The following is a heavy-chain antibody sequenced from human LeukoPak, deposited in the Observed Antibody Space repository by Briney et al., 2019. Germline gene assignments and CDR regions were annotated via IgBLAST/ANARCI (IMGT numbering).Heavy chain of an antibody. D-gene: IGHD3-3*01. CDR3: ARDAKSTTIFGEVPNETTYYYYYYMDV. V-gene: IGHV3-7*01. CDR1: GFTFSTYW. Sequence: GGSLRLSCAASGFTFSTYWMTWVRQAPGKGLEWVANIRQDGSEKYYVDSVKGRFSISRDNGKKSLYLQMNSLRAEDTAVYYCARDAKSTTIFGEVPNETTYYYYYYMDVWGKGTTVTVSS. J-gene: IGHJ6*03. CDR2: IRQDGSEK.